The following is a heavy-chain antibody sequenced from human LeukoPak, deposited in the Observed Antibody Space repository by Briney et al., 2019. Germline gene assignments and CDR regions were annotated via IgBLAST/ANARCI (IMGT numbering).Heavy chain of an antibody. Sequence: PGGSLRLSCAASGFSFTSYAMNWVRQAPGTGLEWVSEISGNGGSTYYADSVEGRLTISRDNSKNTLFLQMNSLRAEDTAVYYCAKGLRDGYNYYFDYWGQGTLVTVSS. CDR3: AKGLRDGYNYYFDY. CDR2: ISGNGGST. CDR1: GFSFTSYA. D-gene: IGHD5-24*01. J-gene: IGHJ4*02. V-gene: IGHV3-23*01.